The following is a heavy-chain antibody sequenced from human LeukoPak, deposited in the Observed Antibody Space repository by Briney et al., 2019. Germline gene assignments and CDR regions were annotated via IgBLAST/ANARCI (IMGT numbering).Heavy chain of an antibody. CDR3: ARVQDSRRGYSYGYFDY. J-gene: IGHJ4*02. CDR1: GFTVSSNY. CDR2: IYSGGST. Sequence: GGSLRLSCAASGFTVSSNYMSWVRQAPGKWLEWVSVIYSGGSTYYADSVKGRFTISRDNSKNTLYLQMNSLRAEDTAVYHCARVQDSRRGYSYGYFDYWGQGTLVTVSS. V-gene: IGHV3-53*01. D-gene: IGHD5-18*01.